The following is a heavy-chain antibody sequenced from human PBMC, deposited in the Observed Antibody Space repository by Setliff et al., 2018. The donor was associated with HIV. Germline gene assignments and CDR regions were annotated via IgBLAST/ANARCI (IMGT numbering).Heavy chain of an antibody. CDR1: GLPFYNYW. D-gene: IGHD6-13*01. CDR2: IKQDGSDM. Sequence: GGSLRLSCVASGLPFYNYWMTWLRRAPGRGLEWVAKIKQDGSDMHYIESVKGRFTIFRDNAKNSVFLQMDSLRAEDTGVYYCATQTGFYNSHWYDYWGQGTMVTVSS. J-gene: IGHJ4*02. V-gene: IGHV3-7*01. CDR3: ATQTGFYNSHWYDY.